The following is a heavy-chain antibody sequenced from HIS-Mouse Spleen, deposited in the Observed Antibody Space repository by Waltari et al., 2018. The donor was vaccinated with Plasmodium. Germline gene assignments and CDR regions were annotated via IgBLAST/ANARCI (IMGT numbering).Heavy chain of an antibody. D-gene: IGHD6-13*01. CDR3: ARVTAAAGTS. Sequence: QLQLQESGPGLVKPSETLSLTCTVSGGSISSSSYYWGWIRQPPGKGLGWIGSIYYNGRTYYNPSLKSRVTISVDTSKNQFSLKLSYVTAADTAVYYCARVTAAAGTSWGQGTLVTVSS. CDR1: GGSISSSSYY. J-gene: IGHJ5*02. CDR2: IYYNGRT. V-gene: IGHV4-39*07.